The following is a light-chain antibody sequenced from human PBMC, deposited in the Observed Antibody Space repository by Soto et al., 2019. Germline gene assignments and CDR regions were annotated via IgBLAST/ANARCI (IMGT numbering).Light chain of an antibody. CDR1: QSVSSSF. CDR2: GAS. V-gene: IGKV3-20*01. Sequence: EIVLTQSPGTLPLSPGERATLSCRASQSVSSSFLAWYQQKPGQAPRLLIYGASSRATGIPDRFSGSGSGTDFTLTISRLEPEDVAVYYCQQYGSSPRTFGGGTKVESK. J-gene: IGKJ4*01. CDR3: QQYGSSPRT.